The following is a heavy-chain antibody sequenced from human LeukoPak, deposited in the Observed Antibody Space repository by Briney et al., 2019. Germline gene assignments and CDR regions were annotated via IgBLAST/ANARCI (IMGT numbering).Heavy chain of an antibody. J-gene: IGHJ4*02. D-gene: IGHD6-13*01. CDR2: ISWNSGSI. V-gene: IGHV3-9*01. Sequence: PGGSLRLSCAASGFTFDDYAMHWVRQAPGKGLEWVSGISWNSGSIGYADSVKGRFTISRDNAKNSPYLQMNSLRAEDTALYYCAKDTDGGIAAAGTPLGYWGQGTLVTVSS. CDR3: AKDTDGGIAAAGTPLGY. CDR1: GFTFDDYA.